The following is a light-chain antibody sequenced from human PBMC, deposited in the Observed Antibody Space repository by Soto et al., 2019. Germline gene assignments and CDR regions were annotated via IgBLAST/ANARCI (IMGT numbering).Light chain of an antibody. V-gene: IGKV3-20*01. CDR3: HQYGSSPPT. CDR1: QNVRGSY. Sequence: EIVLSQSPGTLSLSPGETASLSCRASQNVRGSYLAWYQQKPGQAPRLLISAASRRATGVPDRFSGSGSGTDFTLTISRLEPEDFAVYCCHQYGSSPPTFGGGTKGAIK. CDR2: AAS. J-gene: IGKJ4*01.